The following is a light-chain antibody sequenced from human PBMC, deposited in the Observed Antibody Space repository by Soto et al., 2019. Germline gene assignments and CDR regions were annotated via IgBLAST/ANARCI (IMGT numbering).Light chain of an antibody. CDR1: QSVSSY. CDR2: EAS. V-gene: IGKV3-11*01. CDR3: QQYNNWPVT. Sequence: EIMLTQSPATLSLSPGERATLSCRASQSVSSYLAWYQQKPGQAPRLLIYEASTRATGIPARFSGSGSGTDFTLTISSLEPEDFAVYYCQQYNNWPVTFGGGTIVDIK. J-gene: IGKJ4*01.